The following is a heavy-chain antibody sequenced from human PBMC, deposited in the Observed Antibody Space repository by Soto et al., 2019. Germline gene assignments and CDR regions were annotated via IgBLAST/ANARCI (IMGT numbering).Heavy chain of an antibody. Sequence: QVQVQESGPGLVKPSETLSLTCTVSGGSITSGSFYWGWVRHSPGKGLEWIGSIYYSGSVFYNPSLESRVTISADVSRDQFSLKLTSLTAADTAVYYCARHGTALTAVNWFVSWGHGTLVTVSS. CDR2: IYYSGSV. D-gene: IGHD2-21*02. CDR1: GGSITSGSFY. V-gene: IGHV4-39*01. J-gene: IGHJ5*01. CDR3: ARHGTALTAVNWFVS.